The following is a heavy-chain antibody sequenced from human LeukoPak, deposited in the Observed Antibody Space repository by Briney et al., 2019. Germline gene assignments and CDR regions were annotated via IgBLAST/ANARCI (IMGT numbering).Heavy chain of an antibody. CDR1: GYTFTGYY. J-gene: IGHJ5*02. V-gene: IGHV1-2*06. CDR3: ARQGSLGTWFDP. D-gene: IGHD7-27*01. CDR2: INPNSGGT. Sequence: ASVKVSCKASGYTFTGYYMHWVRQAPGQGLEWMGRINPNSGGTDYAQNFQGRVTMTRDTSISTVYMELSSLKSNDTAVYYCARQGSLGTWFDPCGQGTLVIVSS.